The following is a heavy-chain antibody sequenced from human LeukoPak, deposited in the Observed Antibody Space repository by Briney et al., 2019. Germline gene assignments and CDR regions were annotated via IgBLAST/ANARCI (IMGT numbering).Heavy chain of an antibody. CDR2: IYHSGST. CDR3: ARGLNSLYSYGLRDWFDP. J-gene: IGHJ5*02. Sequence: SETLSLTCTVSGYSISSGYYWGWIRQPPGKGLEWIGSIYHSGSTYYNPSLKSRVTISVDTSKNQFSLKLSSVTAADTAVYYCARGLNSLYSYGLRDWFDPWGQGTLVTVSS. V-gene: IGHV4-38-2*02. D-gene: IGHD5-18*01. CDR1: GYSISSGYY.